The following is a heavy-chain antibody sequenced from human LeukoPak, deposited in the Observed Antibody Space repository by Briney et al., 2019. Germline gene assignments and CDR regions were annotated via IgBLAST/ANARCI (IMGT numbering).Heavy chain of an antibody. CDR3: ARHVPPGY. V-gene: IGHV4-4*09. D-gene: IGHD3-10*02. CDR2: IYASGST. Sequence: SETLSLTCTVSGGSISSYYWSWIRQPPGKGLEWIGYIYASGSTNYNPSLKRRATISVDTSKNQFSLKLSSVAAAATAVYYCARHVPPGYWGQGTLVTVSS. CDR1: GGSISSYY. J-gene: IGHJ4*02.